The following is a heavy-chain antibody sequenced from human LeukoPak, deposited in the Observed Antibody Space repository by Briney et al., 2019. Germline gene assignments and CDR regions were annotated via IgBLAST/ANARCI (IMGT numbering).Heavy chain of an antibody. D-gene: IGHD2-15*01. CDR2: IYYSGST. J-gene: IGHJ4*02. CDR1: GGSSISSYY. V-gene: IGHV4-59*01. Sequence: PSETLSLTGTVSGGSSISSYYWSWIRQPPGKGLEWIGYIYYSGSTNYNPSLRSRVTISVDTSKNQFSLKLSSVTAADTAVYYCARAGSGVSFDYWGQGARGTVSS. CDR3: ARAGSGVSFDY.